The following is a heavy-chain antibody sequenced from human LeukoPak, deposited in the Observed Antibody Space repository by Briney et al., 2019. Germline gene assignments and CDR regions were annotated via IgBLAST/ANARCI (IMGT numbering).Heavy chain of an antibody. CDR1: GFTFSRYG. V-gene: IGHV3-30*03. D-gene: IGHD3-3*01. CDR2: ISYDGSNK. Sequence: GGSLRLSCIASGFTFSRYGMHWVRQAPGKGLELVAVISYDGSNKYYADSVKGRFTISRDNSKNTLYLQMNSLRAEDTGVYYCARDITPYDFGSGEPHYMDVWGKGTTVTVSS. CDR3: ARDITPYDFGSGEPHYMDV. J-gene: IGHJ6*03.